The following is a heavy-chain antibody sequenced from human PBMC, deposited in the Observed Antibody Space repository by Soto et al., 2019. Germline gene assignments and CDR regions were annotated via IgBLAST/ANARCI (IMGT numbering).Heavy chain of an antibody. CDR2: IKQDGSEK. CDR3: ARSSRLPHKYAFDI. J-gene: IGHJ3*02. CDR1: GFTFSSYW. D-gene: IGHD6-25*01. V-gene: IGHV3-7*01. Sequence: EVQLVESGGGLVQPGGSLRLSCAASGFTFSSYWMSWVRQAPGKGLEWVANIKQDGSEKYYVDSVKGRFTISRDNAKNSLYLQMNSLRAEDTAVYYCARSSRLPHKYAFDIWGQGTMVTVSS.